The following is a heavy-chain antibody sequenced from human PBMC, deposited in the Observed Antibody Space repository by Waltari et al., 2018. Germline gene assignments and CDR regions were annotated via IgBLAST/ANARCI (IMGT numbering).Heavy chain of an antibody. V-gene: IGHV1-2*02. J-gene: IGHJ6*02. D-gene: IGHD5-12*01. CDR3: ARDVDVLATKTLYYYGMDV. CDR1: GYTFTGYY. CDR2: VNPNSGGT. Sequence: QVQLVQSGAEVRKPGASVKVSCKASGYTFTGYYIHWVRQAPGQGLEWMGWVNPNSGGTNDAQKFQGRVTMTSDTSISTAYMELSRLRSDDTAVYYCARDVDVLATKTLYYYGMDVWGQGTTVTVSS.